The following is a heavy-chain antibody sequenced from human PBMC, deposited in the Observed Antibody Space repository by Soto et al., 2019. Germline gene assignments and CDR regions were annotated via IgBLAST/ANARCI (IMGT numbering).Heavy chain of an antibody. Sequence: EVQLLESGGGLVQPGGSLRLSCAASGFTFSSYAMSWVRQAPGKGLEWVSVISGSGGSTYYADSVKGRFTISRDNSKKQLDLQMNILRAGDTAVCYCAKRGAGHYFDYWGQGTQVTVSS. J-gene: IGHJ4*02. V-gene: IGHV3-23*01. CDR2: ISGSGGST. CDR1: GFTFSSYA. D-gene: IGHD6-19*01. CDR3: AKRGAGHYFDY.